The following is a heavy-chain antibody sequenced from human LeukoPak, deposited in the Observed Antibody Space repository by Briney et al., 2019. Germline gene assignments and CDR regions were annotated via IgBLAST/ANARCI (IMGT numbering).Heavy chain of an antibody. CDR2: INSDGSGT. D-gene: IGHD3-10*01. CDR3: ARDNYGFLDY. CDR1: GFTFSNYW. Sequence: GGSLRLSCAASGFTFSNYWMHWVRQAPGKGLVWVSQINSDGSGTSYADSVKGRFTISRDNAKNTLYLQMNSLGAEDTAVYYCARDNYGFLDYWGQGTLVTVSS. J-gene: IGHJ4*02. V-gene: IGHV3-74*01.